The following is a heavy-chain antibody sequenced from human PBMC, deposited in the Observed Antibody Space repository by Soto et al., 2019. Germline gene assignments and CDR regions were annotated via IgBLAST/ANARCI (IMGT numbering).Heavy chain of an antibody. V-gene: IGHV4-59*01. CDR3: ARVDVDTAMAIHLDY. D-gene: IGHD5-18*01. CDR1: GGSISSYY. J-gene: IGHJ4*02. Sequence: SETLSLTCTVSGGSISSYYWSWIRQPPGKGLEWIGYIYYSGSTNYNPSLKSRVTISVDTSKNQFSLKLSSVTAADTAVYYCARVDVDTAMAIHLDYWGQGTLVTVSS. CDR2: IYYSGST.